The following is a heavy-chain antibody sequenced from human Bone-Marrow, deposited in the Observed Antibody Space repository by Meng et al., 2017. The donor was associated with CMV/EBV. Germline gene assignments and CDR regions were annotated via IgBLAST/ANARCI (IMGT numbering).Heavy chain of an antibody. D-gene: IGHD2-15*01. Sequence: GESLKISCAASGFTFSSYAMHWVRKAPGKGLEWVDVISYDGSNKFYADSVKGRFTISRDNSKNTLFLQMNSLRTEDTAVYYCARDGTYCSCGSCYRAYYYVMDVWGQGATVTVSS. J-gene: IGHJ6*02. V-gene: IGHV3-30*04. CDR3: ARDGTYCSCGSCYRAYYYVMDV. CDR1: GFTFSSYA. CDR2: ISYDGSNK.